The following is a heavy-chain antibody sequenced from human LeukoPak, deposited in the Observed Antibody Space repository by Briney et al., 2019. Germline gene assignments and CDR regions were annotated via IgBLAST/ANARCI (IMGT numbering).Heavy chain of an antibody. CDR3: ARDIPRRVPVTDQGTGMVY. V-gene: IGHV3-21*01. CDR1: GFTFSSYG. CDR2: ISSSGTYI. Sequence: GGSLRLSCTASGFTFSSYGMNWVRQAPGKGLEWISSISSSGTYIYYADSVKGRFTISRDNAKNSFYLQMNSLRAEETAVYYCARDIPRRVPVTDQGTGMVYWGQGTLVTVSS. D-gene: IGHD2-2*01. J-gene: IGHJ4*02.